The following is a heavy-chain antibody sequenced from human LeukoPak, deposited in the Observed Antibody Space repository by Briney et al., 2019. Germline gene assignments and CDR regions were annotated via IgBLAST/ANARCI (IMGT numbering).Heavy chain of an antibody. J-gene: IGHJ5*02. CDR1: GFTFSSYE. V-gene: IGHV3-48*03. D-gene: IGHD3-10*01. CDR3: ARDSGTTGEVKFDP. CDR2: ISSSGSTI. Sequence: PPGGSLRLSCAASGFTFSSYEMNWVRQAPGKGLEWVSYISSSGSTIYYADSVEGRFTISRDNSKNTLYLQMNSLRAEDTAIYYCARDSGTTGEVKFDPWGQGTLVTVSS.